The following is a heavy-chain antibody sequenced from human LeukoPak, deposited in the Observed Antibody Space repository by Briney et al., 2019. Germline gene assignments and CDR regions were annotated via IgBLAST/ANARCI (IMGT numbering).Heavy chain of an antibody. J-gene: IGHJ4*02. CDR2: INPNSGGT. V-gene: IGHV1-2*02. Sequence: ASVKVSCKASGYTFTGYYMHWVRQAPGQGLEWMGWINPNSGGTNYAQKFQGRVTMTRDTSISTACMELSRLRSDDTAVYYCARAAQNWNNAPYFDFWGQETLVTVSS. CDR3: ARAAQNWNNAPYFDF. D-gene: IGHD1-1*01. CDR1: GYTFTGYY.